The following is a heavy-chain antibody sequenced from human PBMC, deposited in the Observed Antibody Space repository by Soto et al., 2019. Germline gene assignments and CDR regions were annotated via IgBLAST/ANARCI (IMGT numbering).Heavy chain of an antibody. V-gene: IGHV1-3*05. J-gene: IGHJ4*02. CDR1: GYTFTGYA. D-gene: IGHD6-19*01. Sequence: QVQLVQSGAEEKKPGASVKVSCKASGYTFTGYAMHWVRQAPGQRLEWMGWINAGNGNTKYSQKFQGRGTITRDTSASTAYMELSSLTSEDTAVYYCARAVAVPAAFDYWGQGTLVTVSS. CDR3: ARAVAVPAAFDY. CDR2: INAGNGNT.